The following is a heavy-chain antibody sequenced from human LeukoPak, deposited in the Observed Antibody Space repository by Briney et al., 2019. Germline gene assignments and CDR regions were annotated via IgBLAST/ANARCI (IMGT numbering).Heavy chain of an antibody. CDR3: ARDPGGWVLGTTIGYDYFDY. J-gene: IGHJ4*02. V-gene: IGHV1-18*01. CDR2: ISAYNGNT. Sequence: ASVKVSCKASGYTFTSYGISWVRQAPGQGLEWMGWISAYNGNTNYAQKLQGRVTMTTDTSTSTAYMELRSLRSDDTAVYYCARDPGGWVLGTTIGYDYFDYWAREPWSPSPQ. CDR1: GYTFTSYG. D-gene: IGHD1-1*01.